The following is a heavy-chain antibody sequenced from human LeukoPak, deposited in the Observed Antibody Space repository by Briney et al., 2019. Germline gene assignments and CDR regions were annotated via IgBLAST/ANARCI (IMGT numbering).Heavy chain of an antibody. CDR2: IYSGGST. D-gene: IGHD3-22*01. V-gene: IGHV3-53*01. J-gene: IGHJ4*02. CDR3: AREYYDSSGYYFRTFHFDY. Sequence: GGSLRLSCAASGFTVSSNYMSWVRQAPGKGLEWVSVIYSGGSTYYADSVKGRFTISRDNSKNTLYLQMNSLRAEDTAVYYCAREYYDSSGYYFRTFHFDYWGQGTLVTVSS. CDR1: GFTVSSNY.